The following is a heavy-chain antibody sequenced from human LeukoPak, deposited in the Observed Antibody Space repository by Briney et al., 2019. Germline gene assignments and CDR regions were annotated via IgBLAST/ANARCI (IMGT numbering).Heavy chain of an antibody. Sequence: SETLSLTCTVSGGSISSGDYYWRWIRQPPGKGLEWIGYIYYSGSTYYNPSLKSRVTISVDTSKNQFSLKLSSVTAADTAVYYCARSLMNCSGGSCYPIDAFDIWGQGTMVTVSS. D-gene: IGHD2-15*01. V-gene: IGHV4-30-4*08. CDR2: IYYSGST. J-gene: IGHJ3*02. CDR1: GGSISSGDYY. CDR3: ARSLMNCSGGSCYPIDAFDI.